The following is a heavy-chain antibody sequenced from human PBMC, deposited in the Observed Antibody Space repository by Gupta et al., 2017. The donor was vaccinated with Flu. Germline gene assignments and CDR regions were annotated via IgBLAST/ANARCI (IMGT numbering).Heavy chain of an antibody. CDR2: ISGSGGST. CDR3: AKSVYDSSGYHPNWYFDL. Sequence: EVQLLESGGGLVQPGGSLRLSCAASGFTFSSYAMSWVRQAPRKGLEWVSAISGSGGSTYYADSVKGRFTISRDNSKNTLYLQMNSLRAEDTAVYYCAKSVYDSSGYHPNWYFDLWGRSTLVTVSS. V-gene: IGHV3-23*01. J-gene: IGHJ2*01. D-gene: IGHD3-22*01. CDR1: GFTFSSYA.